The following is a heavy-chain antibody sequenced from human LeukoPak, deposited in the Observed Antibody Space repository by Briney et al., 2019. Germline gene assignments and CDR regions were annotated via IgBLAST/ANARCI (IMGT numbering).Heavy chain of an antibody. Sequence: SGGSLRLSCAASGFTFSSYAMSWVRQAPGKGLEWVSAISGSGGSTYYADSVKGRFTISRDNSKNTLYLQMNSLRAEDTAVYYCAKDGGYSYGRYFQHWGQGTLVTVSS. V-gene: IGHV3-23*01. J-gene: IGHJ1*01. D-gene: IGHD5-18*01. CDR1: GFTFSSYA. CDR2: ISGSGGST. CDR3: AKDGGYSYGRYFQH.